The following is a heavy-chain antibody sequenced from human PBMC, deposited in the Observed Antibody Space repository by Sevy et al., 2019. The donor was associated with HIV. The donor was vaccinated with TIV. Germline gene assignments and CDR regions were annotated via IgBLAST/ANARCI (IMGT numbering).Heavy chain of an antibody. CDR2: ISSSGSTI. V-gene: IGHV3-48*03. CDR1: GFTFSSYE. Sequence: GGSLRLSCAASGFTFSSYEMNWVRQAPGKGLEWVSYISSSGSTIYYAYSVKGRFTISRDNAKNSLYLQMNSLRAEDTAVYYCARDPHPDYYYMDVWGKGTTVTVSS. J-gene: IGHJ6*03. CDR3: ARDPHPDYYYMDV.